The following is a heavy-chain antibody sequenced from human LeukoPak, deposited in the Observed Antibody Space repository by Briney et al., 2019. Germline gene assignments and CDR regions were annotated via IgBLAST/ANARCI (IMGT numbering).Heavy chain of an antibody. J-gene: IGHJ3*02. V-gene: IGHV4-34*01. D-gene: IGHD6-19*01. CDR3: ASSSGRGAFDI. CDR2: INHSGST. CDR1: GGPFSGYY. Sequence: SETLSLTCAVYGGPFSGYYWSWIRQPPGKGMEWIGEINHSGSTNYNPSLKSRVTISVDTSKNQFSLKLSSVTAADTAVYYCASSSGRGAFDIWGQGTMVTVSS.